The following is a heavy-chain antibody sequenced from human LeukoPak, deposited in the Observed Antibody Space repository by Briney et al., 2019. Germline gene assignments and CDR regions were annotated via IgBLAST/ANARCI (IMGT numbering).Heavy chain of an antibody. V-gene: IGHV1-18*01. J-gene: IGHJ4*02. Sequence: GASVKISCKASGYTFTSYGISWVRQAPGQGLEWMGWISAYNGNTNYAQKLQGRVTMTTDASTSTAYMELRSLRSDDTAVNYCARAGHWYSSSWSPDWGQGTLVTVSS. D-gene: IGHD6-13*01. CDR1: GYTFTSYG. CDR3: ARAGHWYSSSWSPD. CDR2: ISAYNGNT.